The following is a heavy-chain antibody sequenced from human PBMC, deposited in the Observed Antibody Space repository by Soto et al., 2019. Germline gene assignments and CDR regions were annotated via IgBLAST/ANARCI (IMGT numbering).Heavy chain of an antibody. V-gene: IGHV4-59*01. CDR1: GGSISSYY. CDR3: ARAHSGYERGYYFDY. CDR2: IYYSGST. J-gene: IGHJ4*02. D-gene: IGHD5-12*01. Sequence: SETLSLTCTVSGGSISSYYWSWIRQPPGKGLEWIGYIYYSGSTNYNPSLKSRVTISVDTSKNQFSLKLSSVTAADTAVYYCARAHSGYERGYYFDYWGQGTLVTVSS.